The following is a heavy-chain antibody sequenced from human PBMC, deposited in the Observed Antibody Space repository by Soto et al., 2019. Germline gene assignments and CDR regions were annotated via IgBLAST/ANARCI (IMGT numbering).Heavy chain of an antibody. D-gene: IGHD1-1*01. CDR1: GYNFTTYG. V-gene: IGHV1-18*01. J-gene: IGHJ4*02. CDR3: ARERYGDY. CDR2: ISAHHGNT. Sequence: QVHLVQSGAEVKKPGASVKVSCKGSGYNFTTYGITWVRQAPGQGLEWMAWISAHHGNTDYAQKLQGRVTVTRDTSTSTAYMELRSLRSDDTAMYYCARERYGDYWGQGALVTVSS.